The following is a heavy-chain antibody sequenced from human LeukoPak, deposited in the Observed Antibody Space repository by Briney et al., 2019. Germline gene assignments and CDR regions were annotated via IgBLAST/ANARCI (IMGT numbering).Heavy chain of an antibody. CDR2: IKPDESEK. V-gene: IGHV3-7*01. J-gene: IGHJ4*02. D-gene: IGHD2-2*02. CDR3: ARHLYPWGTPFDH. CDR1: GFTFSSYW. Sequence: GGSQRLSCAASGFTFSSYWMSWVRQAPGKGLEWVGSIKPDESEKFYVDSVKGRFTMSRDNAKNSLYLQMSSLRAGDTAVYYCARHLYPWGTPFDHWGQGTLVTVSS.